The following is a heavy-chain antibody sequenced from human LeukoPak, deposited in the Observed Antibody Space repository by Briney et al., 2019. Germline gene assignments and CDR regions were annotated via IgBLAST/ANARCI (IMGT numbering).Heavy chain of an antibody. Sequence: ASVKVSCKTSGYTFTSYAMNWVRQAPGQGLEWMGWINTNTGNPTYAQGFTGRFVFSLDTSVSTAYLQISSLKAEDTAVYYCARGYLIAARPYYYYMDVWGKGTTVTISS. J-gene: IGHJ6*03. V-gene: IGHV7-4-1*02. CDR3: ARGYLIAARPYYYYMDV. CDR1: GYTFTSYA. CDR2: INTNTGNP. D-gene: IGHD6-6*01.